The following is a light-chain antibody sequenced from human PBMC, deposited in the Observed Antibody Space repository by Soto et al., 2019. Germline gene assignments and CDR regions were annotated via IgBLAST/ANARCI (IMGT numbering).Light chain of an antibody. CDR3: QQYNNLPPWT. J-gene: IGKJ1*01. CDR1: QSVSSN. V-gene: IGKV3-15*01. Sequence: EIVMTQSPATLSVSPGERATLSCRASQSVSSNLAWYQQKPGQAPRLLIYGASTRATGIPARFSGSGSGTEFTLTISSLQSEDFAVYYCQQYNNLPPWTFGQGTEVGIK. CDR2: GAS.